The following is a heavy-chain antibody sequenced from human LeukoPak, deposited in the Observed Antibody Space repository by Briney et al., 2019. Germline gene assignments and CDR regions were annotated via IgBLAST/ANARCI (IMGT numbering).Heavy chain of an antibody. CDR3: AKGHGRLFSSIWYEGAN. V-gene: IGHV3-30*18. CDR1: GFTFSAYD. Sequence: PGGSLRLSCAASGFTFSAYDIHWVRQAPGKGLEWVAGISSDGGSKYYADSVKGRFTISRDSSENTLCLEMNSLRADDTAVYYCAKGHGRLFSSIWYEGANWGQGTLVTVSS. CDR2: ISSDGGSK. D-gene: IGHD6-13*01. J-gene: IGHJ4*02.